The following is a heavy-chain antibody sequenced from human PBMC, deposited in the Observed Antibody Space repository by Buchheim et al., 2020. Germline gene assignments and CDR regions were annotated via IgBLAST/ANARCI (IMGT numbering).Heavy chain of an antibody. CDR3: TTEGQFVVASGFDS. Sequence: EVHLVESGGSVVEPGGSLGLSCEASGFTFSYTWMGWVRQAPGKGLEWVGRIRSWGAGGTTDYAAPVKGRFTISRDDSRDTLYLQMSSLKPEDTAVYYCTTEGQFVVASGFDSWGQGTL. D-gene: IGHD3-10*01. V-gene: IGHV3-15*07. J-gene: IGHJ4*02. CDR1: GFTFSYTW. CDR2: IRSWGAGGTT.